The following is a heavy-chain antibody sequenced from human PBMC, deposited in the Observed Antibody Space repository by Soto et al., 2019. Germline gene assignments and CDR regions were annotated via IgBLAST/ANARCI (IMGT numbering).Heavy chain of an antibody. D-gene: IGHD6-13*01. V-gene: IGHV1-69*13. CDR1: GGTFSSYA. Sequence: ASVKVSCKASGGTFSSYAISWVRQAPGQGLEWMGGIIPIFGTANYAQKFQGRVTITADESTSTAYMELSSLRSEDTAVYYCARDRGQHPGMDVWGQGTTVTVSS. CDR3: ARDRGQHPGMDV. J-gene: IGHJ6*02. CDR2: IIPIFGTA.